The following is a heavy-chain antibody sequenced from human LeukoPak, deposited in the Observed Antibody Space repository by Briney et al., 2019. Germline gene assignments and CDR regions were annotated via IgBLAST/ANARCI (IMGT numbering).Heavy chain of an antibody. CDR2: VNGNGGST. J-gene: IGHJ4*02. V-gene: IGHV3-23*01. D-gene: IGHD3-16*02. Sequence: GGSLRLSCAASGFTFSTYAMSWVRQAPGKGLEWVSGVNGNGGSTSDADSVKGRFTISRDNSKDTVYLQMNSLRVEDTAVYYCAKSLYGGCDYWGQGTVVTVSS. CDR3: AKSLYGGCDY. CDR1: GFTFSTYA.